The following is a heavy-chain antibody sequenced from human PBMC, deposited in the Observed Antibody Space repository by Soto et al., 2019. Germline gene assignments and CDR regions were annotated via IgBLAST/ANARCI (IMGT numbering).Heavy chain of an antibody. CDR1: GFTFSSYA. CDR2: ISSNGGST. V-gene: IGHV3-64*01. CDR3: ARRGYSGYEIDY. D-gene: IGHD5-12*01. Sequence: EVQLVESGGGLVQPGGSLRLSCAASGFTFSSYAMHWVRQAPGKGLEYVSDISSNGGSTYYANSVKGRFTISRDNSNHTLYLQMGSLRAEDMAVYYCARRGYSGYEIDYWGQGTLVTVSS. J-gene: IGHJ4*02.